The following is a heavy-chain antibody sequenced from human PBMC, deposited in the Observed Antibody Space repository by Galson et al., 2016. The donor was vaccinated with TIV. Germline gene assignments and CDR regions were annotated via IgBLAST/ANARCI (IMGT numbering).Heavy chain of an antibody. CDR2: IYPGDSDT. D-gene: IGHD5/OR15-5a*01. CDR3: TRQSTRSFDF. J-gene: IGHJ4*02. V-gene: IGHV5-51*01. CDR1: GYNFDTYW. Sequence: SGAEVKKPGESLKISCKSSGYNFDTYWIVWVRQMPGNGLEWMGTIYPGDSDTRHSPSFQGQVTMSADMSNNTAYLPWSSLKASDSAIDYCTRQSTRSFDFWGPGTLGSVSS.